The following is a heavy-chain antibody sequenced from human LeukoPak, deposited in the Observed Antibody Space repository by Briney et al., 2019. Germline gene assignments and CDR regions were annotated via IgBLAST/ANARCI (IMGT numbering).Heavy chain of an antibody. D-gene: IGHD3-22*01. CDR1: GFTFSSYG. V-gene: IGHV3-33*01. J-gene: IGHJ4*02. CDR3: ARAHYDSSGYLFGY. Sequence: GGSLRLSCAASGFTFSSYGMHWVRQAPGKGREWVAVIWYDGSNKYYADSVKGRFTISRDNSKNTLYLQMNSLRAEDTAVYYCARAHYDSSGYLFGYWGQGTLVTVSS. CDR2: IWYDGSNK.